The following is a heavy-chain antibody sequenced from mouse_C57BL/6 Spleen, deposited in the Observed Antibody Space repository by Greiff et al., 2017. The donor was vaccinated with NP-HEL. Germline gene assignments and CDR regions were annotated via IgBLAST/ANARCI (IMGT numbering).Heavy chain of an antibody. Sequence: EVQRVESGGGLVKPGGSLKLSCAASGFTFSDYGMHWVRQAPEKGLEWVAYISSGSSTIYYADTVKGRFTISRDNAKNTLFLQMTSLRSEDTAMYYCARPYDYGYWYFDVWGTGTTVTVSS. D-gene: IGHD2-4*01. J-gene: IGHJ1*03. CDR1: GFTFSDYG. CDR3: ARPYDYGYWYFDV. V-gene: IGHV5-17*01. CDR2: ISSGSSTI.